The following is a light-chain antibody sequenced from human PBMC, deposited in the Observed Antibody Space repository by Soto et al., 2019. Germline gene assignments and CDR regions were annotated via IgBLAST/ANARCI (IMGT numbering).Light chain of an antibody. CDR3: QQRSNWPLT. Sequence: EIVLTQSPATLSLSPGERATLSCRASQSVSSYLAWYQQKPAQAPRLLIYDASNRATGIPARFSGSGSGTDFPPTISRLEPEDFAVYYCQQRSNWPLTFGGGTKVEIK. J-gene: IGKJ4*01. CDR1: QSVSSY. V-gene: IGKV3-11*01. CDR2: DAS.